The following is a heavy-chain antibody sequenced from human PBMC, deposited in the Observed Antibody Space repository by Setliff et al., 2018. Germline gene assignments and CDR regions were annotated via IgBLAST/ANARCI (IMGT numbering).Heavy chain of an antibody. Sequence: ASVKVSCKASGYTFTSYYIHWVRQAPGQGPEWMGVINPKNGGATYPQNLQGRVTMTRDTSMSTVYMELSSLRFEDTAVYYCARERAGGRGFTFGAIYYYYGMDVWGQGTTVTVSS. J-gene: IGHJ6*02. CDR3: ARERAGGRGFTFGAIYYYYGMDV. CDR1: GYTFTSYY. V-gene: IGHV1-46*01. CDR2: INPKNGGA. D-gene: IGHD3-16*01.